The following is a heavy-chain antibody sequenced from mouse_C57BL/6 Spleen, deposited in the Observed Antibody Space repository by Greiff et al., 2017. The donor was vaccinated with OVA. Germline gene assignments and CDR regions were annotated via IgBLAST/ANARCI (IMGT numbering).Heavy chain of an antibody. Sequence: VQLQQPGAELVRPGTSVKLSCKASGYTFTSYWMHWVKQRPGQGLEWIGVIDPSDSYTNYNQKLKGKATLTVDTSSSTAYMQLSSLTSEDSAVYYCARGSDWYFDVWGTGTTVTVSS. CDR1: GYTFTSYW. CDR3: ARGSDWYFDV. CDR2: IDPSDSYT. V-gene: IGHV1-59*01. J-gene: IGHJ1*03. D-gene: IGHD3-2*02.